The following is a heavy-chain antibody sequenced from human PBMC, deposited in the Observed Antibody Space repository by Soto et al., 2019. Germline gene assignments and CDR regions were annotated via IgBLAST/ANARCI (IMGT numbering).Heavy chain of an antibody. CDR3: AITSIAAAGTGNNWFDP. CDR2: ISAYNGNT. D-gene: IGHD6-13*01. J-gene: IGHJ5*02. V-gene: IGHV1-18*01. CDR1: GYTFTSYG. Sequence: QVQLVQSGAEVKKPGASVEGSCKASGYTFTSYGISWVRQAPGQGLEWMGWISAYNGNTNYAQKLQGRVTMTTDTSTSTAYMELRSLRSDDTAVYYCAITSIAAAGTGNNWFDPWGQGTLVTVSS.